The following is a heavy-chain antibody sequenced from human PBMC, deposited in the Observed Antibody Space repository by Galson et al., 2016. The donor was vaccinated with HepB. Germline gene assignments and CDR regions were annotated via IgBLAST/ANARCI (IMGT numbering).Heavy chain of an antibody. Sequence: SLRLSCAASGFTFTGYYMTWIRQAPGKGLEWVPHISSSGSYANYADSVKGRFTISRDNARKSLYLQMNSLRPDDTAVYYCAREDSSWYGYYGMDVWGQGTTVTVSS. CDR1: GFTFTGYY. J-gene: IGHJ6*02. D-gene: IGHD6-13*01. CDR2: ISSSGSYA. V-gene: IGHV3-11*06. CDR3: AREDSSWYGYYGMDV.